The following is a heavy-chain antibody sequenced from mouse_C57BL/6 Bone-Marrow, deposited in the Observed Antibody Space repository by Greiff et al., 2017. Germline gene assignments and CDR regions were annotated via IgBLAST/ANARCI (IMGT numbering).Heavy chain of an antibody. D-gene: IGHD2-3*01. Sequence: VQLKESGGGLVKPGGSLKLSCAASGFTFSSYAMSWVRQTPEQRLEWVATISAGGSYTYYPDNVKGRFTISRDNAKNNLYLQMSHLKSVDTAMYYCAWLLPFAYWGQGTLVTVSA. CDR1: GFTFSSYA. CDR2: ISAGGSYT. CDR3: AWLLPFAY. V-gene: IGHV5-4*01. J-gene: IGHJ3*01.